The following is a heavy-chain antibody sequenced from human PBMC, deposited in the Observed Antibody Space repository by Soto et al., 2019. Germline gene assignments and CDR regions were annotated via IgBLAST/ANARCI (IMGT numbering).Heavy chain of an antibody. CDR1: GGSITRSGSA. CDR2: IDYSGNI. V-gene: IGHV4-39*01. Sequence: PSETLSLTCNASGGSITRSGSAWGWIRQSPGKGLEWIGTIDYSGNIYYIPSLKSRIIISVDTSKNQISLKLSSVAAADTAVYYCARHIHNQGFEYYFDSWGQGTLVTVSS. J-gene: IGHJ4*02. CDR3: ARHIHNQGFEYYFDS. D-gene: IGHD1-1*01.